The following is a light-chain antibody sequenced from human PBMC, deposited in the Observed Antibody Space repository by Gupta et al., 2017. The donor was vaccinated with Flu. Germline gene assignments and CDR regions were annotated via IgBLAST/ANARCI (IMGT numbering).Light chain of an antibody. CDR3: KHDGHRGT. Sequence: ENVFAPSPGPLSLSPWERAPLPCRAAQSVDSSYLAWYQQKPGQAPRLLIYGASSRTTGVPDRFSGSGSGTDFTLTINRREPEDVAVYYGKHDGHRGTFGQGTKVEVK. J-gene: IGKJ1*01. V-gene: IGKV3-20*01. CDR1: QSVDSSY. CDR2: GAS.